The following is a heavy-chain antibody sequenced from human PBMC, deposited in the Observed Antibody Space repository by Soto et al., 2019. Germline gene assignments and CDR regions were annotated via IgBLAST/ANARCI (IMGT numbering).Heavy chain of an antibody. V-gene: IGHV4-59*01. D-gene: IGHD2-8*01. Sequence: SETLSLTCTASGGSISSYYWSWIRQPPGKGLEWIGYIYYSGSTNYNPFLKSRVTISVDTSKNQFSLKLSSVTAADTAVYYCARRYAGNFDYWGQGTLVTVSS. CDR2: IYYSGST. CDR1: GGSISSYY. CDR3: ARRYAGNFDY. J-gene: IGHJ4*02.